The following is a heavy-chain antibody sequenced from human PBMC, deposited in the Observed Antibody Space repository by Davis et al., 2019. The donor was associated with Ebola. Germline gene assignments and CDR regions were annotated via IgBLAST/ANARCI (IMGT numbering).Heavy chain of an antibody. CDR1: GFTSSSYA. Sequence: GESLKISCAASGFTSSSYAMHWVRQAPGKGLEWVAVISYDGSNKYYADSVKGRFTISRDNSKNTLYLQMNSLRAEDTAVYYCARSYCSGGSCYGMDVWGQGTTVTVSS. V-gene: IGHV3-30-3*01. D-gene: IGHD2-15*01. J-gene: IGHJ6*02. CDR3: ARSYCSGGSCYGMDV. CDR2: ISYDGSNK.